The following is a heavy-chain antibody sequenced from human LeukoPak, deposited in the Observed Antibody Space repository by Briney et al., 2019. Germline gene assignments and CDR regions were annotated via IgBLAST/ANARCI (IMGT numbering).Heavy chain of an antibody. J-gene: IGHJ4*02. CDR1: GFTFSTYA. CDR3: AKDQYYYDSSGYYFQGAY. D-gene: IGHD3-22*01. CDR2: ISGSGGST. Sequence: LPGGSLRLSCAASGFTFSTYAMSWVRQAPGKGLEWVSAISGSGGSTYYADSVKGRFTISRDNSKNTLYLQMNSLRAEDTAVYYCAKDQYYYDSSGYYFQGAYWGQGTLVTVSS. V-gene: IGHV3-23*01.